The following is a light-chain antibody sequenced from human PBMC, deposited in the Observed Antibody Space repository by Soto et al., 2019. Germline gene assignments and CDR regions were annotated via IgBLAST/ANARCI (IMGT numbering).Light chain of an antibody. V-gene: IGKV3-15*01. Sequence: EVVMTQSPAILSVSPGERATLSCGASQSVSNNLAWYQQRPGQAPRLLIFGASTRATDIPVRFSGSGSGTEFTLTISSLQSEDFAVYYCQQYNFWPYTFGQGTKLEIK. CDR1: QSVSNN. CDR2: GAS. J-gene: IGKJ2*01. CDR3: QQYNFWPYT.